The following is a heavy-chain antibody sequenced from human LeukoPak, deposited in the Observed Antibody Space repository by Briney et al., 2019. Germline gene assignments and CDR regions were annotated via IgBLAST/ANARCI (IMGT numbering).Heavy chain of an antibody. CDR1: GGSISSYY. J-gene: IGHJ5*02. CDR3: ARFTPQGYGWGGYNRFDP. Sequence: SETLSLTCTVSGGSISSYYWSWIRQPPGKGLEWIGYIYYSGSTNYNPSLKSRVTISVDTSKNQLSLKLSSVTAADTAVYYCARFTPQGYGWGGYNRFDPWGQGTLVTVSS. D-gene: IGHD3-16*01. V-gene: IGHV4-59*01. CDR2: IYYSGST.